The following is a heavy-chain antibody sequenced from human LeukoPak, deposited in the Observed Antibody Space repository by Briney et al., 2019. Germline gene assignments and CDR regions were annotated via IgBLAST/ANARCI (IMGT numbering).Heavy chain of an antibody. D-gene: IGHD3-3*01. V-gene: IGHV4-31*03. CDR3: ARWSGYYMSHGFDI. J-gene: IGHJ3*02. Sequence: SETLSLTCTVSGDSISNSEDHWTWIRQHPGKGLEWIGYTSNSGYPDSNPALKSRLTISLDTSQNQFSLKLSSVTAADTAVYYCARWSGYYMSHGFDIWGQGTMVTVSS. CDR1: GDSISNSEDH. CDR2: TSNSGYP.